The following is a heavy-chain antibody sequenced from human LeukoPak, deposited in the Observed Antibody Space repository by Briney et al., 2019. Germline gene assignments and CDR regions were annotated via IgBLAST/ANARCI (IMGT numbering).Heavy chain of an antibody. V-gene: IGHV3-7*01. J-gene: IGHJ4*02. D-gene: IGHD3-16*01. CDR3: ARDFGVTNYHFDY. CDR2: IKQDGSEK. CDR1: GFTFSSYW. Sequence: GGSLRLSCAASGFTFSSYWMSWVRQAPGKGLEWVANIKQDGSEKYYADSVKGRFTISRDDSKNTLYLQMNSLRAEDTAVYYCARDFGVTNYHFDYWGQGTLVTVSS.